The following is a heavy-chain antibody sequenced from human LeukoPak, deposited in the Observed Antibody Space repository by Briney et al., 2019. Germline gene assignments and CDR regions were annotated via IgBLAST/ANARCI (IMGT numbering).Heavy chain of an antibody. Sequence: PSETLSLTCTVSGGSISSGSYYWSWIRQPAGKGLEWIGRIYTSGSTNYNPSLKSRVTISVDTSKNQFSLKLSSVTAADTAVYFCASPRGDDSGGYYTWYFHHWGQGILVTVSS. CDR3: ASPRGDDSGGYYTWYFHH. CDR2: IYTSGST. J-gene: IGHJ1*01. V-gene: IGHV4-61*02. D-gene: IGHD3-22*01. CDR1: GGSISSGSYY.